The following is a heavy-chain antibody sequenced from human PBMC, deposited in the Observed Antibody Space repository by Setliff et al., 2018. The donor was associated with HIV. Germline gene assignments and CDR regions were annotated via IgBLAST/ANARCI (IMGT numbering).Heavy chain of an antibody. D-gene: IGHD5-18*01. CDR2: IYTSGST. V-gene: IGHV4-61*02. CDR3: ARELHDHRYGTNWFDP. Sequence: SETLSLTCTVSGGSISSGSYYWSWIRQPAGKGLEWIGRIYTSGSTNYNPSLKSRVTISVDTSKNQFSLKLSSVTAADTAVYYCARELHDHRYGTNWFDPWGQGTLVTVSS. J-gene: IGHJ5*02. CDR1: GGSISSGSYY.